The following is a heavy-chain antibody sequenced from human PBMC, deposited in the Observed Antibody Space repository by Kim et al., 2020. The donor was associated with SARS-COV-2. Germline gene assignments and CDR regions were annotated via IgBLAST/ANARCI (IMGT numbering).Heavy chain of an antibody. J-gene: IGHJ6*02. CDR2: IYYSGST. Sequence: SETLSLTCTVSGGSISSSSYYWGWIRQPPGKGLEWIGSIYYSGSTYYNPSLKSRVTISVDTSKNQFSLKLSSVTAADTAVYYCARILYYDSSGYYYYGMDVWGQGTTVTVSS. CDR3: ARILYYDSSGYYYYGMDV. CDR1: GGSISSSSYY. D-gene: IGHD3-22*01. V-gene: IGHV4-39*01.